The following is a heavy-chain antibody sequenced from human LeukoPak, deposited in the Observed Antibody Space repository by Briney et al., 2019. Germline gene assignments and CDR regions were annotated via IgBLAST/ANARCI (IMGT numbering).Heavy chain of an antibody. CDR2: ISGSGDNNDNT. J-gene: IGHJ4*02. V-gene: IGHV3-23*01. D-gene: IGHD6-13*01. Sequence: GGSLRLSCAASGFTFSTYAVSWVRQAPGKGLEWVSAISGSGDNNDNTYYADSVKGQFTISRDNSKNTLYLQMSSLRAEDAAVYYCAKGGSTSWYLDYWGQGTLVTVSS. CDR3: AKGGSTSWYLDY. CDR1: GFTFSTYA.